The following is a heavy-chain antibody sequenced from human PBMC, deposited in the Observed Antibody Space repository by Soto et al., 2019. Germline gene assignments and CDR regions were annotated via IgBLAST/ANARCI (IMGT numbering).Heavy chain of an antibody. J-gene: IGHJ4*02. CDR3: VRDRRISGINRGLDY. V-gene: IGHV3-7*03. D-gene: IGHD1-20*01. Sequence: GGSLRLSCAASGFTFSSYWMSWVRQAPGKGLEWVANIYYADSVRGRITISRDNDKDSLFLQMSSLRVEDTAVYYCVRDRRISGINRGLDYWGRGTLVTVSS. CDR1: GFTFSSYW. CDR2: I.